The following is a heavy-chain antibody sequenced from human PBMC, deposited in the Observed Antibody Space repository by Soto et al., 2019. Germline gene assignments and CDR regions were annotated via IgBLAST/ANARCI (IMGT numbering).Heavy chain of an antibody. D-gene: IGHD3-10*01. J-gene: IGHJ6*02. Sequence: RTETRSLPPPFSCLKRSRRYRHLIRPPDGRCLEWIGYIYYSGSTNYNPSLKSRVTISVDTSKNQFSLKLSSVTAADTAVYYCAREYVPMVRGVTYYYGMDVCGQGTKVTLSS. CDR2: IYYSGST. CDR3: AREYVPMVRGVTYYYGMDV. V-gene: IGHV4-59*11. CDR1: CLKRSRRY.